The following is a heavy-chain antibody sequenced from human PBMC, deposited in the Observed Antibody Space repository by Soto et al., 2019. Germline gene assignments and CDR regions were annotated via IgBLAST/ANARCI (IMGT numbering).Heavy chain of an antibody. J-gene: IGHJ6*02. D-gene: IGHD3-3*01. Sequence: PWETLSLTCAVSGGSFSGYSWTWLRQSPGKGLEWMGEINHSGTTDYNPALKSRVTMPVDTYKNQFSLRVRSVTAADTAVYSCARARFDSWSHIYYGLDVWGQGTTVTVSS. CDR1: GGSFSGYS. CDR2: INHSGTT. V-gene: IGHV4-34*01. CDR3: ARARFDSWSHIYYGLDV.